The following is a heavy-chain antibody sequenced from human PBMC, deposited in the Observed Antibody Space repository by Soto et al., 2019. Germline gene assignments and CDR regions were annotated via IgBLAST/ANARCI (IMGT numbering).Heavy chain of an antibody. Sequence: PGESLKISCKGSGYSFTSYWIGWVRQMPGKGLEWMGIIYPGDSDTRYSPSFQGQVTISADKSISTAYLQWSSLKASDTAMYYCAGLVVVAANPSPFDPWGQGTLVTVSS. D-gene: IGHD2-15*01. V-gene: IGHV5-51*01. CDR3: AGLVVVAANPSPFDP. J-gene: IGHJ5*02. CDR2: IYPGDSDT. CDR1: GYSFTSYW.